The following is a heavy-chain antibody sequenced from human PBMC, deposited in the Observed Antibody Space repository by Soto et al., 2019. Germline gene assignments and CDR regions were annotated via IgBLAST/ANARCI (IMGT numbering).Heavy chain of an antibody. V-gene: IGHV4-4*08. CDR2: VYTTDYT. J-gene: IGHJ6*01. D-gene: IGHD3-10*01. Sequence: PSEALAISCSVSVASIRIYYWHLIRQPPGNGLDWIGYVYTTDYTRYSSSLKSRVTISVDTSKSQFYLRLNSVTAADTALYYCASSAGHPGDLSYYNGMDVWGQGTTVTVSS. CDR3: ASSAGHPGDLSYYNGMDV. CDR1: VASIRIYY.